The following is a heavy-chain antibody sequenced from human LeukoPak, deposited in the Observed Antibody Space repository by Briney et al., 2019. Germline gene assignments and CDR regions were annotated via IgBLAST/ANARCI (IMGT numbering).Heavy chain of an antibody. D-gene: IGHD6-6*01. V-gene: IGHV3-53*01. CDR3: ARVQEYSSSGFDY. J-gene: IGHJ4*02. Sequence: GGSLRLSCAASGFTVSSNYMSWVRQAPGKGLEWVSVIYSGGSTYYADSVKGRFTISRDNSKNTLYLQMNSLRAEDTAVYYCARVQEYSSSGFDYWGQGTLVTVSS. CDR2: IYSGGST. CDR1: GFTVSSNY.